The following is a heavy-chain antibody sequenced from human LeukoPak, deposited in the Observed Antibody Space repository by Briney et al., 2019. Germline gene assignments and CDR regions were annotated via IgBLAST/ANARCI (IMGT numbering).Heavy chain of an antibody. J-gene: IGHJ4*02. V-gene: IGHV3-21*01. CDR1: GFTFSSYS. CDR2: ISSSSSYI. D-gene: IGHD2-2*01. Sequence: GGSVRLSCAASGFTFSSYSMNWVRQAPGKGLEWVSSISSSSSYIYYADSVKGRFTISRDNAKNSLYLQMNSLRAEDTAVYYCARDCSSTSCYGYWGQGTLVTVSS. CDR3: ARDCSSTSCYGY.